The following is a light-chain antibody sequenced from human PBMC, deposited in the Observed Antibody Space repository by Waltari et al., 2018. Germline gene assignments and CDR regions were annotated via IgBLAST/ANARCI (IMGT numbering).Light chain of an antibody. CDR2: GVS. CDR3: QHYTNWPLT. CDR1: RSVRSN. V-gene: IGKV3D-15*01. Sequence: IVMTQSPATLSVSPGERATPSCRASRSVRSNYLAWYQQKPGQAPRLLIYGVSTRATGIPDRFSGSGSGTDFTLTISSLQSEDFAVYYCQHYTNWPLTFGGGTKVEIK. J-gene: IGKJ4*01.